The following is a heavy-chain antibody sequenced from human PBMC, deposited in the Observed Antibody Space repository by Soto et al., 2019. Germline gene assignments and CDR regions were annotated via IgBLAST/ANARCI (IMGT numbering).Heavy chain of an antibody. V-gene: IGHV3-73*01. Sequence: GGSLTLSXAVSGVTFSNSAIHWVRQAPGKGLEWVGRIRSKDNNYATTYATSVKGRFTISRDDSKNTAYLQMNSLKTEDTAMYYCTRTNLMYWGLGTLVTVSS. J-gene: IGHJ4*02. CDR2: IRSKDNNYAT. CDR3: TRTNLMY. D-gene: IGHD2-8*01. CDR1: GVTFSNSA.